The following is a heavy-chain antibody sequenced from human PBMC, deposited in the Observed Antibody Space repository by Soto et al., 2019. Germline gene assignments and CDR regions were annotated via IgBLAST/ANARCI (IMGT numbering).Heavy chain of an antibody. CDR1: GGTFSNYA. J-gene: IGHJ5*02. D-gene: IGHD4-17*01. CDR2: IIPILGIA. CDR3: ARESPSPTVTTLYNWFDP. V-gene: IGHV1-69*04. Sequence: GASVKVSCKASGGTFSNYAITWVRQSPGQGLEWMGRIIPILGIANYAQKFQGRVTITADKSTRTAYMELSSLRSEDTAVYYCARESPSPTVTTLYNWFDPWGQGTLVTVSS.